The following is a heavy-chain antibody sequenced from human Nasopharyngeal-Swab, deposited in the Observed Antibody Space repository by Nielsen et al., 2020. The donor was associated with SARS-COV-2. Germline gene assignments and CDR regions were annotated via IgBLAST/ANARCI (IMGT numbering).Heavy chain of an antibody. Sequence: GESLKISCAASGFIFSSYAMHWVRQAPGKGLEWVAVISYDGSNKYYADSVKGRFTISRDNSKNTLYLQMNSLRAEDTAVYYCARGGLLELGFYWYFDLWGRGTLVTVSS. D-gene: IGHD2-21*02. J-gene: IGHJ2*01. CDR1: GFIFSSYA. CDR3: ARGGLLELGFYWYFDL. CDR2: ISYDGSNK. V-gene: IGHV3-30-3*01.